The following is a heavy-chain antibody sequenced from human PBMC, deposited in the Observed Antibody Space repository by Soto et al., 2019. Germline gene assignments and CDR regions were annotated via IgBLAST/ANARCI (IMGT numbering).Heavy chain of an antibody. D-gene: IGHD3-22*01. Sequence: QVQLVQSGAEVKKPGSSVKVSCKASGGSLSNYGISWVRQAPGQGLEWMGAIIPVFGTQNYAQKFQDRFTITADESTTTVYMEVRSLTSEDTAVYYCARGDATKIVVTTYYAMDVWGQGTTVTVSS. CDR1: GGSLSNYG. J-gene: IGHJ6*02. CDR2: IIPVFGTQ. CDR3: ARGDATKIVVTTYYAMDV. V-gene: IGHV1-69*12.